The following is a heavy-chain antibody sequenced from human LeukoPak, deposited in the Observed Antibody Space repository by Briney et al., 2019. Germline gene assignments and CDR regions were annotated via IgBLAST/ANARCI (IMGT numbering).Heavy chain of an antibody. V-gene: IGHV3-21*01. CDR3: AKDPSILYISGYYWPHYYYFYY. J-gene: IGHJ4*02. D-gene: IGHD3-22*01. Sequence: GGSLRLSCAASGFTFSSYSMNWVRQAPGKGLEWVSSISSSSSYIYYADSVKGLFTISRDNAKNSLYLQMNSLRAEDTAVYYCAKDPSILYISGYYWPHYYYFYYWGQGTLVTVSS. CDR2: ISSSSSYI. CDR1: GFTFSSYS.